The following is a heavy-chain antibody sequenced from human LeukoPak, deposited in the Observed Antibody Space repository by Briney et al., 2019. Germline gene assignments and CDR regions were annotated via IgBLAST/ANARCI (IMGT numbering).Heavy chain of an antibody. CDR2: IKGDGSEE. CDR3: ARHAMRGGDYDY. CDR1: GFTFSRYW. D-gene: IGHD3-16*01. J-gene: IGHJ4*02. Sequence: GGSLRLSCAASGFTFSRYWMSWLRQAPGEGLEWVANIKGDGSEEHYVGSVRGRFTISRDNAKNSLYLQMNSLRAEDTSVYYWARHAMRGGDYDYWGQGTLVTVSS. V-gene: IGHV3-7*01.